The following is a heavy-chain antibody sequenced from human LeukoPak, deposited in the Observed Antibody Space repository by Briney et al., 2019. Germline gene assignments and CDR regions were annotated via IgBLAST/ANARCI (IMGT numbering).Heavy chain of an antibody. CDR1: GFTFTDYY. J-gene: IGHJ4*02. CDR2: IYPNRGGT. CDR3: ARAYDGSGNLDY. Sequence: ASVKVSCKGSGFTFTDYYMHWVRQAPGQGLEWMGWIYPNRGGTNYAQKFQGRVTMTRDTSINTAYMELSRLRSDDTAVYYCARAYDGSGNLDYWGQGTLVTVSS. D-gene: IGHD3-22*01. V-gene: IGHV1-2*02.